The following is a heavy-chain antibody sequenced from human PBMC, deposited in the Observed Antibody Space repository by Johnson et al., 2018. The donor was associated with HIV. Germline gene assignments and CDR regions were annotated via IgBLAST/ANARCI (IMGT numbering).Heavy chain of an antibody. D-gene: IGHD1-26*01. J-gene: IGHJ3*02. CDR1: GFTFSSYG. Sequence: QVQLVESGGGVVQPGRSLRLSCAASGFTFSSYGMHWVRQAPGKGLEWVAVISYDGSEKYFADSVKGRFTISRDNSKNTLNLQMSSLRAEDTAVYYCAKGKIGGGSYSAPDAFDIWGQGTMVTVSS. V-gene: IGHV3-30*19. CDR2: ISYDGSEK. CDR3: AKGKIGGGSYSAPDAFDI.